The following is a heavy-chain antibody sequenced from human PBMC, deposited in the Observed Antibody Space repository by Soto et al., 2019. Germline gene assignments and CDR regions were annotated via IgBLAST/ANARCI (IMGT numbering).Heavy chain of an antibody. CDR3: ASSIAAHYYYYYMDV. D-gene: IGHD6-6*01. V-gene: IGHV4-59*08. CDR1: GGSISSYY. Sequence: ETLSLTCTVSGGSISSYYWSWIRQPPGKGLEWIGYIYYSGSTNYNPSLKSRVTISVDTSKNQFSLKLSSVTAADTAVYYCASSIAAHYYYYYMDVWGKGTTVTVSS. J-gene: IGHJ6*03. CDR2: IYYSGST.